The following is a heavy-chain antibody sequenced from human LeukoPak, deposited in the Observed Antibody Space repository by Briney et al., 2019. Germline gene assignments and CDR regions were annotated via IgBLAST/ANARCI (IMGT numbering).Heavy chain of an antibody. Sequence: SETLSLTCAVSGGSIDITNYWSWVRQAPGKGLEWIGEISHSGATNYSPSLRSRVAMSLDRANNQFSLNLTSVTDADTAVYYCTRENRPFCPFAYWGQGVLVTVSS. J-gene: IGHJ4*02. D-gene: IGHD2/OR15-2a*01. CDR2: ISHSGAT. CDR1: GGSIDITNY. V-gene: IGHV4-4*02. CDR3: TRENRPFCPFAY.